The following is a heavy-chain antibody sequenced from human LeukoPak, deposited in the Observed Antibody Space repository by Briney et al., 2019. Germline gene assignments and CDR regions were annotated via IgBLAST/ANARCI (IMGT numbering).Heavy chain of an antibody. D-gene: IGHD6-25*01. J-gene: IGHJ4*02. CDR2: ISGGGGPT. Sequence: GGSLRLSSAASGFTFSNYAMSWVRQAPGKGLEWVSAISGGGGPTYYADSVKGRFTISRDNSKNTLYLQMNSLRAEDAAVYFCAKNGGYSWQYFFDYWGQGTLVTVSS. CDR3: AKNGGYSWQYFFDY. CDR1: GFTFSNYA. V-gene: IGHV3-23*01.